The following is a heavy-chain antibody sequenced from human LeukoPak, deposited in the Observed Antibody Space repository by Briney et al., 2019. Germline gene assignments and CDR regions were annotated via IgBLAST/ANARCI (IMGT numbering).Heavy chain of an antibody. D-gene: IGHD3-10*01. Sequence: GESLKISCRGSGYSFTSYWIGWVRQMPGKGLEWMGIIYPGDSDTRYSPSFQGQVTISADQSISTAYLQWSSLKASDTAMYYCARHGGWFGPSPWFDPWGQGTLVTVSS. CDR3: ARHGGWFGPSPWFDP. V-gene: IGHV5-51*01. CDR2: IYPGDSDT. J-gene: IGHJ5*02. CDR1: GYSFTSYW.